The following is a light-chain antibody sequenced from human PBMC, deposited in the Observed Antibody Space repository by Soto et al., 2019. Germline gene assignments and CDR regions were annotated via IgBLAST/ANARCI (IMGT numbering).Light chain of an antibody. V-gene: IGLV2-14*02. Sequence: QSALTQPASLSGSPGQSITLSCTGTGDNIGSYDIVSWYQHLPGEAPKLIIYEGTKRPSGISNRFSGSKAGYTASLSISGLQADDAADYFCCSYTTSSTYVFGTGTKLTVL. CDR1: GDNIGSYDI. J-gene: IGLJ1*01. CDR3: CSYTTSSTYV. CDR2: EGT.